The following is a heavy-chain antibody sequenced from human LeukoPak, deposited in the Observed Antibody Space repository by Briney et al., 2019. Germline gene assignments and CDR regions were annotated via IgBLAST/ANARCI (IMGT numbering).Heavy chain of an antibody. CDR1: GYTFTGFY. Sequence: ASVKVSCKASGYTFTGFYMHWMRQAPGQGLEWMGWINPNSGCTNYAQSFQGKVTMNSDTSINTAYMELSRLRCGDTVVYYCARARRGLSNIFWGKGTLVTVSS. J-gene: IGHJ4*02. V-gene: IGHV1-2*02. CDR3: ARARRGLSNIF. D-gene: IGHD5-12*01. CDR2: INPNSGCT.